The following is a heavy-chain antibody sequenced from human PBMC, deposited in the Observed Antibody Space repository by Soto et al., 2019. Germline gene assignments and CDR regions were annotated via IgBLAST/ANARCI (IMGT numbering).Heavy chain of an antibody. V-gene: IGHV3-30*18. J-gene: IGHJ4*02. D-gene: IGHD3-3*01. CDR2: ISYDGSNK. CDR1: GFTFSSYG. CDR3: AKGVVISGYYFDY. Sequence: QVPLVESGGGVVQPGRSLRLSCAASGFTFSSYGMHWVRQAPGKGLEWVAVISYDGSNKYYADSVKGRFTISRDNSKNTLYLQMNSLRAEDTAVYYCAKGVVISGYYFDYWGQGTLVTVSS.